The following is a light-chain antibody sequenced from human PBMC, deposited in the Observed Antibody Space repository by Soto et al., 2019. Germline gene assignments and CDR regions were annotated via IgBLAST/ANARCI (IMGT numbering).Light chain of an antibody. CDR3: QQHISFPIS. Sequence: DIQMTQSPSSVSASVGDRVTITCRTSQDISSWLAWYQQKPGKAPKLLIYSASSLQTGVPSRFSGSGYDTDFTLTTPSLQPEDFATYYCQQHISFPISFRKGTRLEI. CDR2: SAS. V-gene: IGKV1D-12*01. CDR1: QDISSW. J-gene: IGKJ5*01.